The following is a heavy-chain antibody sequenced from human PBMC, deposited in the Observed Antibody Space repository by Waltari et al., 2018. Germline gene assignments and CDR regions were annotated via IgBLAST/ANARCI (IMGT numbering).Heavy chain of an antibody. J-gene: IGHJ4*02. CDR3: ARGEAGYSYGYPFDY. D-gene: IGHD5-18*01. CDR1: GFTFSSYA. Sequence: QVQLVESGGGVVQPGRSLRLSCAASGFTFSSYAMHWVRQAPGKGLEWVEVISDDGSNKSYADSVKCRFTISRDNSKNTLYLQMNSLRAEDTAVYYCARGEAGYSYGYPFDYWGQGTLVTVSS. CDR2: ISDDGSNK. V-gene: IGHV3-30-3*01.